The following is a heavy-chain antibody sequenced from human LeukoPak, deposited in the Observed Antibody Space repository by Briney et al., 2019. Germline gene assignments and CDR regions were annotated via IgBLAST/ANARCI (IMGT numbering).Heavy chain of an antibody. CDR1: GYTFTSYY. J-gene: IGHJ3*02. V-gene: IGHV1-46*01. D-gene: IGHD2-15*01. CDR2: INPSGGST. Sequence: ASVKVSCTASGYTFTSYYMHWVRQAPGQGLEWMGIINPSGGSTSYAQKFQGRVTMTRDTSTSTVYMELSSLRSEDTAVYYCARVGYPYAFDIWGQGTMVTVSS. CDR3: ARVGYPYAFDI.